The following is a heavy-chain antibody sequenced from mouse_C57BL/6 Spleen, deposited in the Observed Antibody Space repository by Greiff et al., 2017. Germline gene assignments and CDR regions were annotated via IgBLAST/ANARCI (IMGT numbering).Heavy chain of an antibody. CDR1: GYTFTDYN. CDR2: INPNNGGT. J-gene: IGHJ2*01. V-gene: IGHV1-18*01. D-gene: IGHD1-1*01. CDR3: ERSSYGSSPCDY. Sequence: EVQLQQSGPELVKPGASVKIPCKASGYTFTDYNMDWVKQSHGKSLEWIGDINPNNGGTIYNQKFKGKATLTVDKSSSTAYMELRSLTSEDTAVYYCERSSYGSSPCDYWGKGTTLTVSS.